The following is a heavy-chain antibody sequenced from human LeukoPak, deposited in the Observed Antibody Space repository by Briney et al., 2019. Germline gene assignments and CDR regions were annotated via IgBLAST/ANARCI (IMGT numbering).Heavy chain of an antibody. CDR2: IKPDGTEK. V-gene: IGHV3-7*01. D-gene: IGHD1-26*01. J-gene: IGHJ4*02. CDR1: GFTFSNSW. CDR3: ASGNYFDY. Sequence: GGTLCLTCAASGFTFSNSWLSWARQAPGKGRKCVANIKPDGTEKYYVDSVKGRFTISTDNATNSLYLRMNSLRAAAAAVCYCASGNYFDYWGQGTLVTVSS.